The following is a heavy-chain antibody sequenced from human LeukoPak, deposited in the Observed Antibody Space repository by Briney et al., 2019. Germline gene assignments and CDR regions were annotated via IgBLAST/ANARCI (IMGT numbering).Heavy chain of an antibody. D-gene: IGHD2-8*01. J-gene: IGHJ6*02. Sequence: GASVKVSCKPSGYTFTNYGISWVRQAPGQGLEWMGWIGTSSGSTNYAQKLQGRVTMTKDTSPSTAYMELRGLRSDDTAVYYFARESLEGVKYYYGMDVWGQGTTVTVSS. CDR3: ARESLEGVKYYYGMDV. V-gene: IGHV1-18*01. CDR1: GYTFTNYG. CDR2: IGTSSGST.